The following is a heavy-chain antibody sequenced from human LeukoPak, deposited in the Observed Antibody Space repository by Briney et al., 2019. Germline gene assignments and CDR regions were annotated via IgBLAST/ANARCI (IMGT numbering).Heavy chain of an antibody. D-gene: IGHD3-3*01. CDR2: ISGSGGST. CDR1: GFTFSSYG. V-gene: IGHV3-23*01. J-gene: IGHJ4*02. Sequence: PGGSLRLSCAASGFTFSSYGMSWVRQAPGKGLEWVSAISGSGGSTYYADSVKGRFTISRDNSKNTLYLQMNSLRAEDTAVYYCAKVVRKSGYSRFFDYWGQGTLVTVSS. CDR3: AKVVRKSGYSRFFDY.